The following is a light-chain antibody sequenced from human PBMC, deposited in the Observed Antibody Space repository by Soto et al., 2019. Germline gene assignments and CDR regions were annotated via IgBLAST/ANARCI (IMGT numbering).Light chain of an antibody. CDR2: SSS. J-gene: IGKJ4*01. CDR3: QKYSSFPPT. CDR1: QDISND. Sequence: DFQMTQSPSSLSASVGDRVTITCRASQDISNDVAWYQQKPGKPPNLLISSSSTLQSGVPSRFSGTGYGTDFTLTIDNLQPDDVATYYCQKYSSFPPTFGGGTKVEI. V-gene: IGKV1-27*01.